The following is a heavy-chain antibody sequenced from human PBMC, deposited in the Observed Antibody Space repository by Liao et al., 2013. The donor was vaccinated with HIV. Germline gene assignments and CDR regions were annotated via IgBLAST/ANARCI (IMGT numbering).Heavy chain of an antibody. V-gene: IGHV4-34*01. Sequence: QVQLQQWGAGLLKPSETLSLTCAVYGGSFSGYYWSWIRQPPGKGLEWIGEINHSGSTNYNPSLKSRVTISVDTSKNQFSLKLSSVTAADTAVYYCARILGYCSGGTCYSAPTKRGHLDYWGQGTLVTVSS. J-gene: IGHJ4*02. CDR2: INHSGST. CDR3: ARILGYCSGGTCYSAPTKRGHLDY. D-gene: IGHD2-15*01. CDR1: GGSFSGYY.